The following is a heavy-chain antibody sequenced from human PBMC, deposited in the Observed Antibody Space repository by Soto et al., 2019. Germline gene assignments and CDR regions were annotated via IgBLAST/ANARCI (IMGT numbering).Heavy chain of an antibody. V-gene: IGHV1-69*01. D-gene: IGHD5-12*01. CDR2: IIPNFGTT. J-gene: IGHJ4*02. Sequence: QVQLVQSGAEVKKPGSSVQVTCKASGGSFSNFVISWVRQAPGQGLEWMGGIIPNFGTTNYEQKYQGKVTITADETTRTAYLEPSGLTSEDASVYYCARDVGGEATIRYWGQGTLVTVSS. CDR3: ARDVGGEATIRY. CDR1: GGSFSNFV.